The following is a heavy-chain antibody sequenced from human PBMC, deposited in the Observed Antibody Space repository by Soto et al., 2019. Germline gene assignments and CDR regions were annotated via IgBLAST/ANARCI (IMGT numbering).Heavy chain of an antibody. CDR2: INPSGGST. V-gene: IGHV1-46*01. J-gene: IGHJ3*02. Sequence: ASVKVSCKASGYTFTSYYMHWVRQAPGQGLEWKGIINPSGGSTSYAQKKQGRVTMTRDTSTSTVYMELSSLRSEDTAVYYCARGGLMYCGGDCYPDAFDIWGQGTMVTVSS. D-gene: IGHD2-21*02. CDR3: ARGGLMYCGGDCYPDAFDI. CDR1: GYTFTSYY.